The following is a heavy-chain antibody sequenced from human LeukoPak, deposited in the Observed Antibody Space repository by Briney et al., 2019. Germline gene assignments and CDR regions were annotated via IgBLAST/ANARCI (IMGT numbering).Heavy chain of an antibody. J-gene: IGHJ4*02. CDR2: IYTSGST. V-gene: IGHV4-61*02. D-gene: IGHD5-24*01. CDR1: GGSISSGSYY. Sequence: PSETLSLTCTVSGGSISSGSYYWSWIRQPAGKGLEWIGRIYTSGSTNCNPSLKSRVTISVDTSKNQFSLKLSSVTAADTAVYYCARDGYNYRRFDYWGQGTLVTVSS. CDR3: ARDGYNYRRFDY.